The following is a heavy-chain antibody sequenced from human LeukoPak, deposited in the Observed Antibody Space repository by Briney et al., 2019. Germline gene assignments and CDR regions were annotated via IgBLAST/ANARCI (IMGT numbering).Heavy chain of an antibody. Sequence: GGSLRLSCAASGFTFSSYSMNWVRQAPGKGLEWVSSISSSSSYICYADSVKGRFTISRDNAKNSLYLQMNSLRAEDTAVYYCARDPPNYYDSSGYYTYWYFDLWGRGTLVTVSS. CDR3: ARDPPNYYDSSGYYTYWYFDL. J-gene: IGHJ2*01. D-gene: IGHD3-22*01. V-gene: IGHV3-21*01. CDR1: GFTFSSYS. CDR2: ISSSSSYI.